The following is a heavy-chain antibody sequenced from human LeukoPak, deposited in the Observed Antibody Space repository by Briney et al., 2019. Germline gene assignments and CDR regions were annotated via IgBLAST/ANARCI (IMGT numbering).Heavy chain of an antibody. V-gene: IGHV4-34*01. CDR3: VRLARGTAHAEFDY. CDR1: GGSFSGYY. J-gene: IGHJ4*02. CDR2: INHSGST. Sequence: SETLSLTCAVYGGSFSGYYWSWIRQPPGKGLEWIGEINHSGSTNYNPSLKSRVTISVDTSKNQFSLKVNSVTAADTAVYFCVRLARGTAHAEFDYWGQGTLVTVSS.